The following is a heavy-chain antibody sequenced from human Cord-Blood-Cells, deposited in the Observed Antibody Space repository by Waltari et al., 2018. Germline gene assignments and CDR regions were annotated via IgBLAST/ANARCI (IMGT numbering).Heavy chain of an antibody. CDR1: GGYFSGYY. V-gene: IGHV4-34*01. CDR3: ARLGTNFDY. J-gene: IGHJ4*02. D-gene: IGHD7-27*01. Sequence: QVQLQQWGAGLLQPSETLSLTCAVHGGYFSGYYWSWIRQPPGKGLEWIGEINHSGSTNYNPSLKSRVTISVDTSKNQFSLKLSSVTAADTAVYYCARLGTNFDYWGQGTLVTVSS. CDR2: INHSGST.